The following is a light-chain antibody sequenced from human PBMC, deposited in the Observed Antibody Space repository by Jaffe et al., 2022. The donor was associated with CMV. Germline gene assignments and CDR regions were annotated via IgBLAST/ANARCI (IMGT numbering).Light chain of an antibody. CDR2: GTS. Sequence: EIVLTQSPGTLSLSPGESATLSCRASQSVSRSYIAWYQQRPGQAPRLLISGTSRRPTGIPDRFSGSGSGTDFTLTISRLDPEDFAVYYCQQYVISPYTFGQGTKLEI. J-gene: IGKJ2*01. V-gene: IGKV3-20*01. CDR3: QQYVISPYT. CDR1: QSVSRSY.